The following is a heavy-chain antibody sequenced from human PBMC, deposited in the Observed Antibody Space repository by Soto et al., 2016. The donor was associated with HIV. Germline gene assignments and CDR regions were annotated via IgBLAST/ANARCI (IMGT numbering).Heavy chain of an antibody. J-gene: IGHJ4*02. CDR2: FDPKKIRR. CDR1: GYTLTGIS. CDR3: ATHLSREVLLASSRRNY. D-gene: IGHD3-16*01. V-gene: IGHV1-24*01. Sequence: QVQLVQSGAEVRKPGASVKVSCKVSGYTLTGISMHWVRQAPGKGLEWIGGFDPKKIRRVYAQKFQDRVNVTEDRSTDTAYMQLSSLRSDDTAVYYCATHLSREVLLASSRRNYWGQGTLVTVSS.